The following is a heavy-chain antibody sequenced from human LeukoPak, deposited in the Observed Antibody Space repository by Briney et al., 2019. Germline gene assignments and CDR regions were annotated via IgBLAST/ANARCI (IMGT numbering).Heavy chain of an antibody. CDR3: ARDQEKETGTRAFDI. V-gene: IGHV3-33*01. J-gene: IGHJ3*02. D-gene: IGHD2-2*01. CDR1: GFTFSSYG. Sequence: GGSLRLSCAASGFTFSSYGMHWVRQAPGKGLEWVAVIWYDGSNKYYADSVKGRFTISRNNSKNTLYLQMNSLRAEDTAVYYCARDQEKETGTRAFDIWGQGTMVTVSS. CDR2: IWYDGSNK.